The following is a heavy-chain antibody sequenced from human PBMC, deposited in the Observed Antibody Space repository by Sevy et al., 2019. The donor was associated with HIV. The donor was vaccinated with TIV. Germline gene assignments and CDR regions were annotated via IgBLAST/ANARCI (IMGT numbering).Heavy chain of an antibody. J-gene: IGHJ5*02. D-gene: IGHD3-16*02. CDR3: ARGIMITFGGVIENWFDP. CDR1: GFTFSSYD. CDR2: IGTAGDT. Sequence: GGSLRLSCAASGFTFSSYDMHWVRQATGKGLEWVSAIGTAGDTYYPGSVKGRFTISRENAKNSLYLQMNSLRAGDTAVYYCARGIMITFGGVIENWFDPWGQGTLVTSPQ. V-gene: IGHV3-13*01.